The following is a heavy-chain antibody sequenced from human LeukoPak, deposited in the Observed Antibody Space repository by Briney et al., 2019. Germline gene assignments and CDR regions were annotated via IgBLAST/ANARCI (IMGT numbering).Heavy chain of an antibody. CDR3: ARIFTDSGSYYSEY. V-gene: IGHV4-59*01. Sequence: SETLSLTCTVSGGSISGSYWSWIRQPPGKGLDGIGYIYSSGSTNYNPALKSRVTISVDTSKNQFSLKLKSVTTADTAVYYCARIFTDSGSYYSEYWGQGTLVTVSS. CDR1: GGSISGSY. CDR2: IYSSGST. J-gene: IGHJ4*02. D-gene: IGHD3-22*01.